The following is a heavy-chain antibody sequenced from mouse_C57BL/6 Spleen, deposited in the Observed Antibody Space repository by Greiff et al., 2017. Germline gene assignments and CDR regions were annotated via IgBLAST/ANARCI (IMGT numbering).Heavy chain of an antibody. Sequence: DVQLQESGGGLVKPGGSLKLSCAASGFTFSSYAMSWVRQTPEKRLEWVATISDGGSYTYYPDNVKGRFTISRDNAKNNLYLQMSHLKSEDTAMYYCARTGKGFYAMDYWGQGTSVTVSS. CDR3: ARTGKGFYAMDY. V-gene: IGHV5-4*01. D-gene: IGHD2-1*01. CDR1: GFTFSSYA. CDR2: ISDGGSYT. J-gene: IGHJ4*01.